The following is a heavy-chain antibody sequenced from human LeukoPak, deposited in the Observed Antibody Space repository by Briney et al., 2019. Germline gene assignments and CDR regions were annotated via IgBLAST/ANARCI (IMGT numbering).Heavy chain of an antibody. Sequence: ASVKVSCKASGYTFTSYYMHWVRQAPGQGLEWMGIINPSGGSTSYAQKFQGRVTMTRDTSTSTVYMELSSLRSEDTAVYYCARDLDPAAGYSSGWYVGDYWGQGTLVTVSS. V-gene: IGHV1-46*01. D-gene: IGHD6-19*01. CDR1: GYTFTSYY. CDR3: ARDLDPAAGYSSGWYVGDY. CDR2: INPSGGST. J-gene: IGHJ4*02.